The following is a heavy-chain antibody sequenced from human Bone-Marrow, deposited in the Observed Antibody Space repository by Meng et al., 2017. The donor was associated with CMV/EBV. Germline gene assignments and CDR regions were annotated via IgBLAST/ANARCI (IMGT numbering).Heavy chain of an antibody. J-gene: IGHJ4*02. CDR3: ARGSAAAGKSLDY. Sequence: SETLSLTCAVYGGSFSGYYWSWIRQPPGKGLEWIGEINHSGSTNYNPSLKSRVTISVDTYKNQFSLKLSSVTAADTAVYYCARGSAAAGKSLDYWGQGTLVTVSS. V-gene: IGHV4-34*01. CDR2: INHSGST. D-gene: IGHD6-13*01. CDR1: GGSFSGYY.